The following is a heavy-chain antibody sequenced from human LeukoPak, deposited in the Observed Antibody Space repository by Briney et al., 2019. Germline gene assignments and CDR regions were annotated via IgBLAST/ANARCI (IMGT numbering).Heavy chain of an antibody. J-gene: IGHJ4*02. CDR3: ARGGPPYYYHSSSYLDY. Sequence: NSSETLSLTCTVSGGSISSYYWSWIRQPPGKGPEWIGYIYYSGSTNYNPSLKSRVTISVDTSKNQFSLKLSSVTAADTAVYYCARGGPPYYYHSSSYLDYWGQGTLVTVSS. CDR2: IYYSGST. V-gene: IGHV4-59*01. D-gene: IGHD3-22*01. CDR1: GGSISSYY.